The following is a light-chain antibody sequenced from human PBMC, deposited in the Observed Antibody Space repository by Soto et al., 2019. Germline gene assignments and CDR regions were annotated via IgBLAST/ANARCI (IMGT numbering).Light chain of an antibody. J-gene: IGLJ2*01. V-gene: IGLV2-8*01. CDR3: PSYGGRNTEV. CDR1: SSDVGGYNY. CDR2: ELS. Sequence: QSVLTPPPSASGSPGKSVTISCTGSSSDVGGYNYVSWYQPHPGKDPKLFIYELSQPPSGVPDRFSGSKSGNTGSLTVSCVQDEDEDDHCYPSYGGRNTEVFGGGTKLAVL.